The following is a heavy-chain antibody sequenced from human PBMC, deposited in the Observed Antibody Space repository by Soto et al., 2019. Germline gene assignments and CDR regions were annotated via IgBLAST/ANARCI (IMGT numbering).Heavy chain of an antibody. CDR1: GGTFSSYT. Sequence: QVQLVQSGAEVKKPGSSVKVSCKASGGTFSSYTISWVRQAPGQGLEWMGRIIPILGIANYAQKFQGRVTITADKSASTAYMELSSLRSEDTAVYYCARLRDSDGMDVWGQGTTVTVSS. CDR2: IIPILGIA. V-gene: IGHV1-69*02. J-gene: IGHJ6*02. CDR3: ARLRDSDGMDV. D-gene: IGHD1-26*01.